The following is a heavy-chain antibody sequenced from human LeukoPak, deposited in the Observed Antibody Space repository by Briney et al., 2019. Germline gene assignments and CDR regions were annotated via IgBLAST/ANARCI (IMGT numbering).Heavy chain of an antibody. CDR1: GGSFSGYY. V-gene: IGHV4-34*01. CDR2: INHSGST. CDR3: ARGIIRTGYPSAYGMDV. Sequence: SETLSLTCAVYGGSFSGYYWSWIRQPPGKGLEWIGEINHSGSTNYNPSLKSRVTISVDTSRNQFSLKLSSVTAADTAVYYCARGIIRTGYPSAYGMDVWGQGTTVTVSS. J-gene: IGHJ6*02. D-gene: IGHD3/OR15-3a*01.